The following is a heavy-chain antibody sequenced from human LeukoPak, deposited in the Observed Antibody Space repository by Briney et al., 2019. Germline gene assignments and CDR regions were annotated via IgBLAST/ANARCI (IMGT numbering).Heavy chain of an antibody. CDR1: GFTFSSYS. CDR3: ARDGSSAYDY. J-gene: IGHJ4*02. Sequence: GGSLRLSCAASGFTFSSYSMNWVRQAPGKGLELVSSISSSNSYIYYADSVKGRFTISRDNAKNSLYLQMNSLRAEDTAVYYCARDGSSAYDYRGQGTLVTVSS. CDR2: ISSSNSYI. V-gene: IGHV3-21*01. D-gene: IGHD3-22*01.